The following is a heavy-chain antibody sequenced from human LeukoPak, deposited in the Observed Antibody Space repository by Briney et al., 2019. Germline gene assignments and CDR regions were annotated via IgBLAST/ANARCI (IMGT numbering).Heavy chain of an antibody. CDR2: INPNSGNT. J-gene: IGHJ3*02. CDR3: ARGRALLGWDAFDI. V-gene: IGHV1-8*03. D-gene: IGHD2-21*01. CDR1: GYTFTNYD. Sequence: GASVKVSCKASGYTFTNYDINWVRQATGQGLEWMGWINPNSGNTEYAQKFQGRVTLTRNTAKSTAYMELTSLKSEETAVYYCARGRALLGWDAFDIWGQGTRVTVSS.